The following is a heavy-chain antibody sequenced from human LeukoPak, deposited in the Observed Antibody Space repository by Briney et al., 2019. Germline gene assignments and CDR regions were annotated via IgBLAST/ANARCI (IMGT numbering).Heavy chain of an antibody. CDR3: ARERREQLLPPYTRLVTYFDY. CDR1: GGSISSDTYF. J-gene: IGHJ4*02. V-gene: IGHV4-61*02. Sequence: PSETLSLTCTVSGGSISSDTYFWSWIRQPAGKGLEWIGRISSTGRTDYNPSLKSRVTISVDTSKNQLSLKLRSVTAADTAVYYCARERREQLLPPYTRLVTYFDYWGQGTLVTVSS. D-gene: IGHD1-26*01. CDR2: ISSTGRT.